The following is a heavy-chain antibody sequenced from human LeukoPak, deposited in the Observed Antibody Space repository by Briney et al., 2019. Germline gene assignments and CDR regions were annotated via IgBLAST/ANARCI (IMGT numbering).Heavy chain of an antibody. D-gene: IGHD2-2*01. CDR3: AKYIVVVPAARLGPGNYFDY. CDR2: ISGSGGST. V-gene: IGHV3-23*01. CDR1: GFTFSSYA. Sequence: PGGSLRLTCAASGFTFSSYAMSWVRQAPGKGLEWVSAISGSGGSTYYADSVKGRFTIPRDNSKNTLYLQMNSLRAEDTAVYYCAKYIVVVPAARLGPGNYFDYWGQGTLVTVSS. J-gene: IGHJ4*02.